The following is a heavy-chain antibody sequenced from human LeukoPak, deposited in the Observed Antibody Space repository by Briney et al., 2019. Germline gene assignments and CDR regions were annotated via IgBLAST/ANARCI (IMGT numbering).Heavy chain of an antibody. CDR2: INSDGSST. CDR1: GFTFSSYW. V-gene: IGHV3-74*01. J-gene: IGHJ4*02. D-gene: IGHD1-26*01. CDR3: ARVGATSYY. Sequence: GGSLRLSCAASGFTFSSYWMHWVRQAPGKGLVWVSRINSDGSSTNYADSVKGRFTFSRDNAKNTLFLLMNSLRAEDTAVYYCARVGATSYYWGQGSLVTVSS.